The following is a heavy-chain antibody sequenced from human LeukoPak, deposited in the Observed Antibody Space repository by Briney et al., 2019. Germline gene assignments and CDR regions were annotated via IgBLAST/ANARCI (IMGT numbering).Heavy chain of an antibody. J-gene: IGHJ1*01. CDR1: GVTFSSYW. D-gene: IGHD3-22*01. CDR3: ARAPSEIGGYYPEYFRH. Sequence: GGSLRLSCAASGVTFSSYWMHWGRHAPGKGMGWVSRSKSDGSTNYADSVKRRFTISRDNAKNTVSLQMNSLRAEDTGVYYCARAPSEIGGYYPEYFRHWGQGTLVTVSS. V-gene: IGHV3-74*01. CDR2: SKSDGST.